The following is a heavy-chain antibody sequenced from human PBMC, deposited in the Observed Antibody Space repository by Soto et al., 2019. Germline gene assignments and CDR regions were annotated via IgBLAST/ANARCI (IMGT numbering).Heavy chain of an antibody. CDR3: ARVPAAGNNWFDP. Sequence: SETLSLTCTVSGGSISSGDYYWSWIRQPPGKGLEWIGYIYYSGSTYYNPSLKSRVTISVDTSKNQFSLRLSSVTAADTAVYYCARVPAAGNNWFDPWGQGTLVTVSS. V-gene: IGHV4-30-4*01. J-gene: IGHJ5*02. CDR1: GGSISSGDYY. D-gene: IGHD6-13*01. CDR2: IYYSGST.